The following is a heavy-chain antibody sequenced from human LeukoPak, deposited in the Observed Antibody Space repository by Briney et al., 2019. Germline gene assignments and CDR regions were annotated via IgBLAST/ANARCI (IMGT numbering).Heavy chain of an antibody. J-gene: IGHJ5*02. Sequence: ASVKVSCKASGYTFTSYGISWVRQAPGQGLEWMGWISAYNGNTNYAQKLQGRVTMTTDTSTSTAYMELRSLRSDDTAVYYCARGQYSGYDSDWFDPWGQGTLVTVSS. CDR2: ISAYNGNT. CDR1: GYTFTSYG. V-gene: IGHV1-18*01. D-gene: IGHD5-12*01. CDR3: ARGQYSGYDSDWFDP.